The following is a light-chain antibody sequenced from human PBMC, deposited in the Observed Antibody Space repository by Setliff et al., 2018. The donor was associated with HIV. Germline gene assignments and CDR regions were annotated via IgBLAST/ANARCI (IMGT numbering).Light chain of an antibody. J-gene: IGLJ1*01. CDR2: GVT. V-gene: IGLV2-14*03. CDR3: SSYTSSTPLYV. CDR1: SSDVGGYHY. Sequence: QSALAQPASVSGSPGQSITISCTGTSSDVGGYHYVSWYQQHPGKAPKLIIYGVTNRPSGVSNRFSGSKSGNTASLTISGLQAEDEADYYCSSYTSSTPLYVFGIGTRSPS.